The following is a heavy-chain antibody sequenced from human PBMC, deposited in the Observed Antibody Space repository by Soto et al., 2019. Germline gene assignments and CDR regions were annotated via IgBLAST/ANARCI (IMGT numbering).Heavy chain of an antibody. D-gene: IGHD2-15*01. V-gene: IGHV3-21*01. CDR1: GFNFNSYT. CDR3: ARDCSGGSCSTGMDV. Sequence: EVQLVESGGGLAKPGGSLRLSCAASGFNFNSYTINWVRQAPGKRLEWLSSISSSGYIFSTDSVRGRFTISRDNAKNSVYLQIHSLRAEDTAVYFCARDCSGGSCSTGMDVLGQATTVTVSS. CDR2: ISSSGYI. J-gene: IGHJ6*02.